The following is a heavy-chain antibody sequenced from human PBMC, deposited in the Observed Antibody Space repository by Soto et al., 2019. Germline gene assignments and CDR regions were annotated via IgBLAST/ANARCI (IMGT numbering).Heavy chain of an antibody. D-gene: IGHD3-22*01. V-gene: IGHV4-30-4*01. CDR3: ARDRPYYYDSSTGDYYGMDV. Sequence: SETLSLTCTVSGGSISSGDYYWSWIRQPPGKGLEWIGYIYYSGSTYYNPSLKSRVTISVDTSKNQFSLKLSSVTAADTAVYYCARDRPYYYDSSTGDYYGMDVWGQGTTVTRLL. CDR1: GGSISSGDYY. J-gene: IGHJ6*02. CDR2: IYYSGST.